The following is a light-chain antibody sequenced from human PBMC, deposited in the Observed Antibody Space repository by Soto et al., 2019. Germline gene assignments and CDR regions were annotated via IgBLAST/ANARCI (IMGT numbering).Light chain of an antibody. V-gene: IGKV3-15*01. CDR1: QSVSSN. CDR2: GAS. CDR3: QQYNNWPPPRT. J-gene: IGKJ4*01. Sequence: EIVMTQSPATLSVSPGERATLSCRASQSVSSNLAWYQQKPGQAPRLLIYGASTRATGIPARFSGSGSGTEFTLTISSLQSEDFAVYYCQQYNNWPPPRTFGGGTKVEIK.